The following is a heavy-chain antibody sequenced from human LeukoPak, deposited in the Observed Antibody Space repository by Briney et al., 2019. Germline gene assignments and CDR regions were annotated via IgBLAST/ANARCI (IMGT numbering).Heavy chain of an antibody. V-gene: IGHV3-74*01. CDR2: INSDGINT. D-gene: IGHD4-17*01. CDR1: GFTFSNYW. Sequence: GGSLRLSCAASGFTFSNYWMHWVRQAPGKGLVWVSRINSDGINTSYADSVKGRFTISRDNAKNTLNLQMNSLRAEDTAVYYCAKDSSFYGDYYYYMDVWGKGTTVTVSS. CDR3: AKDSSFYGDYYYYMDV. J-gene: IGHJ6*03.